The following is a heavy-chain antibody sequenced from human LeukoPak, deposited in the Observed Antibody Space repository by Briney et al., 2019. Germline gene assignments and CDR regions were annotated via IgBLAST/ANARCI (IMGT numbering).Heavy chain of an antibody. V-gene: IGHV1-18*01. Sequence: ASVKVSCKASGYTFTSYGTSMLRQPPGRRLQRMGGISADTGNPNYAQKLQGRVTMTTDTSTSTAYMELRSLRSDDTAVYYCARVLGEWELPLPDYWGQGTLVTVSS. CDR2: ISADTGNP. J-gene: IGHJ4*02. CDR3: ARVLGEWELPLPDY. CDR1: GYTFTSYG. D-gene: IGHD1-26*01.